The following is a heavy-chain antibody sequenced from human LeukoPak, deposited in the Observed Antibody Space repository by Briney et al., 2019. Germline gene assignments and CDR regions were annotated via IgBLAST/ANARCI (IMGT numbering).Heavy chain of an antibody. CDR3: ASGYCSSTSCYTHEYFQH. Sequence: PSETLSLTCTVSGGSVSSGSYYWSWIRQPPGKGLEWIGYIYYSGSTYYNPSLKSRVTISVDTSKNQFSLKLSSVTAADTAVYYCASGYCSSTSCYTHEYFQHWGQGTLVTVSS. V-gene: IGHV4-61*01. J-gene: IGHJ1*01. CDR1: GGSVSSGSYY. D-gene: IGHD2-2*02. CDR2: IYYSGST.